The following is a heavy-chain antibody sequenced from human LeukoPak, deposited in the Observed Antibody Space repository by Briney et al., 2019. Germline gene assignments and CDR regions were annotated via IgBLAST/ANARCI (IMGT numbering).Heavy chain of an antibody. CDR2: VSGSGATT. CDR1: GFTSSSYA. D-gene: IGHD3-22*01. J-gene: IGHJ4*02. CDR3: AKDPFGDYYDSSGYYWAY. V-gene: IGHV3-23*01. Sequence: GGSLRLSCAASGFTSSSYAMSWVRQAPGKGLEWVSTVSGSGATTYSTGSVKGRFTISRDNSKNTLYLQMNSLRAEDTALYYCAKDPFGDYYDSSGYYWAYWGQGTLVTVSS.